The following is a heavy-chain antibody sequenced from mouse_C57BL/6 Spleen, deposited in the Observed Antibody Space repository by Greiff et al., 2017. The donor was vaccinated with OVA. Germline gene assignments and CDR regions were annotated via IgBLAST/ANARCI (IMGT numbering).Heavy chain of an antibody. CDR2: INPGSGGT. CDR1: GYAFTNYL. CDR3: ARGKTGTFDY. V-gene: IGHV1-54*01. D-gene: IGHD4-1*01. Sequence: VQLQESGAELVRPGTSVKVSCKASGYAFTNYLIEWVKQRPGQGLEWIGVINPGSGGTNYNEKFKGKATLTADKSSSTAYMQLSSLTSEDSAVYFCARGKTGTFDYWGQGTTLTVSS. J-gene: IGHJ2*01.